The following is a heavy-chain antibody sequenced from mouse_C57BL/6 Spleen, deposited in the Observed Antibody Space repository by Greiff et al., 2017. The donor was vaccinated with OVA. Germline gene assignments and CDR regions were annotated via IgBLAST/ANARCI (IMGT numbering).Heavy chain of an antibody. V-gene: IGHV5-6*01. Sequence: EVQRVESGGDLVKPGGSLKLSCAASGFTFSSYGMSWVRQTPDKRLEWVATISSGGSYTYYPDSVKGRFTISRDNAKNTLYLQMSSLKSEDTAMYYCARQRDHYAMDYWGQGTSVTVSS. D-gene: IGHD3-3*01. CDR1: GFTFSSYG. CDR3: ARQRDHYAMDY. J-gene: IGHJ4*01. CDR2: ISSGGSYT.